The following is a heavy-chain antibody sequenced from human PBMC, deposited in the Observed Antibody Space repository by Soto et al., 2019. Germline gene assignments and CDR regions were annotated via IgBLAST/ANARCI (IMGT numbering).Heavy chain of an antibody. D-gene: IGHD3-22*01. J-gene: IGHJ4*02. CDR1: GFTFSSYS. CDR3: ARSPYYYDSSAYYSY. CDR2: ISSSSSYI. V-gene: IGHV3-21*01. Sequence: GGSLRLSCAASGFTFSSYSMNWVRQAPGKGLEWVSSISSSSSYIYYADSVKGRFTISRDNAKNSLYLQMNSLRAEDTAVYYCARSPYYYDSSAYYSYGGQGTLVTVSS.